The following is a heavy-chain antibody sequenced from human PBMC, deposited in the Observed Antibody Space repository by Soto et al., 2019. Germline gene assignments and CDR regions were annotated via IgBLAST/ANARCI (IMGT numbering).Heavy chain of an antibody. CDR1: GFIMSSYS. D-gene: IGHD3-3*01. CDR3: ARDFFESRSPFFGMSV. V-gene: IGHV3-33*02. J-gene: IGHJ6*02. Sequence: QGLLVESGGGVVQPGTSVTLSCAASGFIMSSYSMHWVRQAPGKGLEWVGVIWYDGVNKHYAHFAKGRLTISRDTSTNTLFLEMRSLRAEDTAVYYCARDFFESRSPFFGMSVWGQGTTVTVSS. CDR2: IWYDGVNK.